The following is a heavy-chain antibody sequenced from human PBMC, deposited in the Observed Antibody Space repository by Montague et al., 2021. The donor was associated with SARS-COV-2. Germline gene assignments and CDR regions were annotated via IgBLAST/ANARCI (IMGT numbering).Heavy chain of an antibody. D-gene: IGHD6-6*01. V-gene: IGHV4-4*07. CDR1: GGSITGFS. CDR2: VTTSGTT. J-gene: IGHJ4*02. Sequence: SETLSLICAVSGGSITGFSWGWVRQPAGKGLEWIGRVTTSGTTNYSPSLRGRVTMSVDTSKNQFSLNLNPVTAADTAIYYCARTPTRPLSLDSWGQGTLVTASS. CDR3: ARTPTRPLSLDS.